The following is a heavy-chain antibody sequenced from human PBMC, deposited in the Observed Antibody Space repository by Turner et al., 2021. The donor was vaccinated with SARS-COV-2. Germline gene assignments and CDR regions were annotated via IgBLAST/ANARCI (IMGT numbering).Heavy chain of an antibody. J-gene: IGHJ3*01. Sequence: EVQLVESGGGLVKPGGSLRLPCAASGFTFSSYSMNWVRQAPGKGLEWVSFISSSSSYIYYADSVKGRFTISRDNAKNSLYLQMNSLRAEDTAVYYCARWHYFDSRGYYAQAFDFWGQGTMVTVSS. V-gene: IGHV3-21*01. D-gene: IGHD3-22*01. CDR1: GFTFSSYS. CDR2: ISSSSSYI. CDR3: ARWHYFDSRGYYAQAFDF.